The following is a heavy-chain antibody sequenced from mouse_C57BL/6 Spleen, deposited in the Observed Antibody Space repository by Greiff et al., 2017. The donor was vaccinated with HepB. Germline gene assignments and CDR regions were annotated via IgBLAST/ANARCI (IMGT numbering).Heavy chain of an antibody. CDR1: GFNIKDYY. D-gene: IGHD1-1*01. CDR3: APSYYYGSRYYAMDY. Sequence: VQLKESGAELVKPGASVKLSCTASGFNIKDYYMHWVKQRTEQGLEWIGRIDPEDGETKYAPNFQGKATITADTSSNTAYLQLSSLTSEDTAVYYCAPSYYYGSRYYAMDYWGQGTSVTVSS. V-gene: IGHV14-2*01. CDR2: IDPEDGET. J-gene: IGHJ4*01.